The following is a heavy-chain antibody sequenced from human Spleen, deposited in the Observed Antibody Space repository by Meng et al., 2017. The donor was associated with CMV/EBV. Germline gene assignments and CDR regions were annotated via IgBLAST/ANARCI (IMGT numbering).Heavy chain of an antibody. J-gene: IGHJ4*02. D-gene: IGHD6-13*01. CDR3: ARDIAAAQYYFDY. CDR1: GYTFTGYY. CDR2: INPNSGDT. V-gene: IGHV1-2*02. Sequence: ASVKVSCKASGYTFTGYYIHWLRQAPGQGLEWMGWINPNSGDTSFAQKFQGRVTMTRDTSISTAYMELSRLRSDDTAVYYCARDIAAAQYYFDYWGQGTLVTVSS.